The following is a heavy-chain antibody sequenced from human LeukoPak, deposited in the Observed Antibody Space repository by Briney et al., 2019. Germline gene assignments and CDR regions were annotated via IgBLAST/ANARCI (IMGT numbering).Heavy chain of an antibody. Sequence: GGSLRLSCAASGFTFSSYAMHWVRQAPGKGLEWVAVISYAGSNKYYADSVKGRFTISRDNSKNTLYLQMNSLRAEDTAVYYCARSYYGDYFDYWGQGTLVTVSS. CDR3: ARSYYGDYFDY. J-gene: IGHJ4*02. CDR2: ISYAGSNK. D-gene: IGHD4-17*01. CDR1: GFTFSSYA. V-gene: IGHV3-30*04.